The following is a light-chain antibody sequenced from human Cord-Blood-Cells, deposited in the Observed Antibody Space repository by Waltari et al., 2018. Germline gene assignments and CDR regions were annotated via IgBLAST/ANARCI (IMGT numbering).Light chain of an antibody. J-gene: IGKJ5*01. CDR3: QQDGGSPT. Sequence: VLTTSPGTLSLSPGESDTLSCRASQSVSSSYLAWYQQKPGQGPRRLSYGASSRATGIPDRFSGRESGTDFTLTISSLEPEDFAVYYCQQDGGSPTFGQGRRLGIK. V-gene: IGKV3-20*01. CDR1: QSVSSSY. CDR2: GAS.